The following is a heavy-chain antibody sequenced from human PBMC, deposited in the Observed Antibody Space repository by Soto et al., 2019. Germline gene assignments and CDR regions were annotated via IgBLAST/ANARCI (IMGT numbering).Heavy chain of an antibody. V-gene: IGHV3-33*01. CDR1: GFTFSSYG. CDR2: IWYDGSNK. Sequence: GGSLRLSCAASGFTFSSYGMHWVRQAPGKGLEWVAVIWYDGSNKYYADSVKGRFTISRDNSKNTLYLQMNSLRAEDTAVYYCARDLGYCTNGVCFRSGGPTFDPWGQGTLVTVSS. D-gene: IGHD2-8*01. J-gene: IGHJ5*02. CDR3: ARDLGYCTNGVCFRSGGPTFDP.